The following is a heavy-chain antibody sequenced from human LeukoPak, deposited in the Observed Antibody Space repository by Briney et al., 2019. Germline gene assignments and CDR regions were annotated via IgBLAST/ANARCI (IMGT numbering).Heavy chain of an antibody. Sequence: SETLSLTCTVSGGSISSHYWSWIQQPPGKGLEWIGYIYYSGSTNYNPSLKSRVTISVDTSKNQFSLKLSSVTAADTAVYYCARAGRWLQLGYFDYWGQGTLVTVSS. CDR3: ARAGRWLQLGYFDY. D-gene: IGHD5-24*01. CDR1: GGSISSHY. CDR2: IYYSGST. J-gene: IGHJ4*02. V-gene: IGHV4-59*11.